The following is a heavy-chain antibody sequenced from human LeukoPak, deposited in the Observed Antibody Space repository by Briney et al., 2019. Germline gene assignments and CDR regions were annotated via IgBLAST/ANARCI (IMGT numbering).Heavy chain of an antibody. CDR1: GGSISSGTYY. D-gene: IGHD3-22*01. CDR2: IYYSGST. CDR3: ARHQRPRFYDSSGSFDY. V-gene: IGHV4-39*01. J-gene: IGHJ4*02. Sequence: SETLSLTCTVSGGSISSGTYYWGWIRQPPGKGLEWIGSIYYSGSTYYNPSLKSRVTISVDTSKNQFSLKLSSVAAADTAVYYCARHQRPRFYDSSGSFDYWGQGTLVTVSS.